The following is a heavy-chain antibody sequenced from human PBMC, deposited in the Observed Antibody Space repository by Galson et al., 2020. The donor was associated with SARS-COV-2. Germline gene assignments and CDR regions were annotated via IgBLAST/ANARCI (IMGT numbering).Heavy chain of an antibody. CDR1: GFTVSSNY. D-gene: IGHD5-12*01. CDR3: ARGERGGGYGHFDY. J-gene: IGHJ4*02. CDR2: IYTSGST. V-gene: IGHV3-53*01. Sequence: GGSLRLSCAASGFTVSSNYMTWVRQAPGKGLEWVSVIYTSGSTYYADSVKGRFTISRDNSKNTLFLQMNSLRAEDTAVYYCARGERGGGYGHFDYWGQGTLVTVSS.